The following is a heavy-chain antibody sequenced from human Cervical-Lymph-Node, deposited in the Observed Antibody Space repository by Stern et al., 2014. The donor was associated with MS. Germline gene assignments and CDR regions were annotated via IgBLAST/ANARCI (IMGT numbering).Heavy chain of an antibody. D-gene: IGHD4-17*01. CDR2: ITTNTGNP. CDR1: GYTFSTYG. J-gene: IGHJ4*02. V-gene: IGHV7-4-1*02. CDR3: ARYAPTVTTDFDY. Sequence: VQLVQSGSELKKPGASVKVSCKASGYTFSTYGMNWVRQAPGQGLEWMGWITTNTGNPTYAQGFTGRFVFSLDTSVSTAYLQISSLKAEDTAVYYCARYAPTVTTDFDYWGQGTLVTVSS.